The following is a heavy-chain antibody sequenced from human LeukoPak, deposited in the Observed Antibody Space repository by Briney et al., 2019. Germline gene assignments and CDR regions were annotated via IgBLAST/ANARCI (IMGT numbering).Heavy chain of an antibody. Sequence: GGSLRLSCAASGFTVSSNYMSWVRQAPGNGLEWVSVIYSGGSTYYADSVKGRFTISRDNSKNTLYLQMNSLRAEDTAVYYCARTGGYYGDYPFDYWGQGTLVTVSS. CDR1: GFTVSSNY. CDR3: ARTGGYYGDYPFDY. CDR2: IYSGGST. V-gene: IGHV3-66*01. J-gene: IGHJ4*02. D-gene: IGHD4-17*01.